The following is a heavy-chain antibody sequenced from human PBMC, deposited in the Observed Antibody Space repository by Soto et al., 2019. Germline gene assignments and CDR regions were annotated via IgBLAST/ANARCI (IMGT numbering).Heavy chain of an antibody. CDR3: AMDGIAAAGKAYYYYYYMDV. CDR2: IYSGGST. D-gene: IGHD6-13*01. V-gene: IGHV3-66*01. J-gene: IGHJ6*03. Sequence: GGSLRLSCAASGFTVSSNYMSWVRQAPGKGLEWVSVIYSGGSTYYADSVKGRFTISRDNSKNTLYLQMNSLRAEDTAVYYCAMDGIAAAGKAYYYYYYMDVWGKGTTVTVSS. CDR1: GFTVSSNY.